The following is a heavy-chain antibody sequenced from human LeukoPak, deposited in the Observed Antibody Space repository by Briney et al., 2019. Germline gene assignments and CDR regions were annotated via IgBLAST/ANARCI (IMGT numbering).Heavy chain of an antibody. D-gene: IGHD3-9*01. V-gene: IGHV4-59*08. CDR3: ARHELRYFDWLKGAFDI. Sequence: SETLSLTCTVSGGSISSYYWSWIRQPPGKGLEWIGYIYYSGSTNYNPSLKSRVTISVDTSKNQFSLKLNSVTAADTAVYYCARHELRYFDWLKGAFDIWGQGTMVTVSS. CDR2: IYYSGST. CDR1: GGSISSYY. J-gene: IGHJ3*02.